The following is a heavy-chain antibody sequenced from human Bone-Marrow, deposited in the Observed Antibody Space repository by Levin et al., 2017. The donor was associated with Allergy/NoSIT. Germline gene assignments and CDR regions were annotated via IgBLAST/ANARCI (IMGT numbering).Heavy chain of an antibody. CDR2: ISYDGSNK. V-gene: IGHV3-30*18. Sequence: GGSLRLSCAASGFTFSSYGMHWVRQAPGKGLEWVAVISYDGSNKYYADSVKGRFTISRDNSKNTLYLQMNSLRAEDTAVYYCAKDGADIVVVVAASWGQGTLVTVSS. CDR1: GFTFSSYG. J-gene: IGHJ4*02. CDR3: AKDGADIVVVVAAS. D-gene: IGHD2-15*01.